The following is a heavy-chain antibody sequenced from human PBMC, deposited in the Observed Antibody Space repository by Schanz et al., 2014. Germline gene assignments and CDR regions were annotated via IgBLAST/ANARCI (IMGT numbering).Heavy chain of an antibody. Sequence: DVHLLESGGGLVQPGGSLRLSCAASEFTFSTDAMSWVRQAPGKGLEWVSAISGSGGSTYYADSVKGRFTISRDNSKNTLYLQMNSLRAEDTAVYYCARIGGSVFDYWAQGTLXTVSS. CDR1: EFTFSTDA. D-gene: IGHD3-10*01. CDR2: ISGSGGST. CDR3: ARIGGSVFDY. J-gene: IGHJ4*02. V-gene: IGHV3-23*01.